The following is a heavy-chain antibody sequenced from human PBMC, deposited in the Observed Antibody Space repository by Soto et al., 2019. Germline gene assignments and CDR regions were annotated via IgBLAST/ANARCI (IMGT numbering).Heavy chain of an antibody. D-gene: IGHD3-22*01. J-gene: IGHJ3*02. Sequence: SETLSLTCTVSGGSISSYYWSWIRQPPGKGLEWIGYIYYSGSTNYNPSLKSRVSISVDTSKDQFSLKLSSVTAADTAVYYCARDPQTHYYDSSGYGAFDIWGQGTMVTVSS. V-gene: IGHV4-59*01. CDR3: ARDPQTHYYDSSGYGAFDI. CDR1: GGSISSYY. CDR2: IYYSGST.